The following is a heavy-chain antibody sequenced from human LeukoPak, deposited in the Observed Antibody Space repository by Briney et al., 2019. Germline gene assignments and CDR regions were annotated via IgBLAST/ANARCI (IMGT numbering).Heavy chain of an antibody. D-gene: IGHD2-2*01. CDR2: ISYTGST. CDR1: GASIRSSC. J-gene: IGHJ2*01. V-gene: IGHV4-59*01. CDR3: ATYRTSFIYWYFDL. Sequence: SETLSLTCTVSGASIRSSCWSWIRQPPGKGLEWIGYISYTGSTNYNPSLKSRVSLSVDTSKNQFSLELSSVTAADTAVYYCATYRTSFIYWYFDLWGRGTLVTVSS.